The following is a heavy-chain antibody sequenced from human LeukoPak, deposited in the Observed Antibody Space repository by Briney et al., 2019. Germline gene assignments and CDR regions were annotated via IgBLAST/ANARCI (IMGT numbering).Heavy chain of an antibody. J-gene: IGHJ4*02. D-gene: IGHD2-21*02. CDR2: INPHSGGT. Sequence: ASVTVSFKSSGFTFTGYYIHWVRQAPGQGLEWMGYINPHSGGTNSPQKFQGRVTITTDTSISAAYMELSSLISDDTAMYYCVREGNELLSKNFDYWGQGTLVTVSS. CDR3: VREGNELLSKNFDY. CDR1: GFTFTGYY. V-gene: IGHV1-2*02.